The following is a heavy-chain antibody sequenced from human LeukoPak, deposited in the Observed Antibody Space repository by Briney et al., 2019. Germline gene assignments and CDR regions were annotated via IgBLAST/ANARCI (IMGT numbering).Heavy chain of an antibody. CDR3: ATPEGGDYALDF. Sequence: GGSLRLSCAASGFTFSSYSMNWVRQAPGKGLEWVSIIYRDGRTSFIDSVKGRFTISRDTSKNTVYLQMNSLRAEDTAVYYCATPEGGDYALDFWGQGTLVTVSS. J-gene: IGHJ4*02. CDR2: IYRDGRT. CDR1: GFTFSSYS. V-gene: IGHV3-66*04. D-gene: IGHD4-17*01.